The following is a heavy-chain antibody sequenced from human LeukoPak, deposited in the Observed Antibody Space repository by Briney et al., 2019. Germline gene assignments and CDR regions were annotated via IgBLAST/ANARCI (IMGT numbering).Heavy chain of an antibody. CDR2: ISYDGSNK. V-gene: IGHV3-30-3*01. CDR3: ARGLKAVRGVISGSYYYDY. CDR1: GFTFSSYA. Sequence: PGGSLRLSCAASGFTFSSYAMHWVRQAPGKGLEWVAVISYDGSNKYYADSVKGRFTISRDNSKNTLYLQMNSLRAEDTAVYYCARGLKAVRGVISGSYYYDYWGQGTLLTVSS. J-gene: IGHJ4*02. D-gene: IGHD3-10*01.